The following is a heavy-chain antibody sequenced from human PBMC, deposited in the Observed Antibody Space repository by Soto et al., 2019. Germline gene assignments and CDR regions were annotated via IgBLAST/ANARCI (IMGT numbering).Heavy chain of an antibody. D-gene: IGHD3-10*01. CDR2: IIPILSIA. V-gene: IGHV1-69*08. CDR1: GGTFSSYT. CDR3: AREIDGSGSYYNVGGSKSYYGMDV. J-gene: IGHJ6*02. Sequence: QVQLVQSGAEVKKPGSSVKVSCKASGGTFSSYTISWVRQAPGQALEWMGRIIPILSIANYAQKYQGRVRSTADKSTKTAYMELSSLRSENTAVYYCAREIDGSGSYYNVGGSKSYYGMDVWGQGTTVTVSS.